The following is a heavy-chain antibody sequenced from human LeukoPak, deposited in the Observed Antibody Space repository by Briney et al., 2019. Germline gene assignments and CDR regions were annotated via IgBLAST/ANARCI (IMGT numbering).Heavy chain of an antibody. CDR2: INPNGGRT. V-gene: IGHV1-46*01. D-gene: IGHD3-10*01. Sequence: ASVKVSCKASGYTFSTHPIYWVRQAPGQGPEWMGIINPNGGRTSYAQKFQGRLNITRDMSTSTVYMELSRLTFDDTAMYYCARDFMASGSYSRVFDPWGQGTLVTVSS. CDR1: GYTFSTHP. CDR3: ARDFMASGSYSRVFDP. J-gene: IGHJ5*02.